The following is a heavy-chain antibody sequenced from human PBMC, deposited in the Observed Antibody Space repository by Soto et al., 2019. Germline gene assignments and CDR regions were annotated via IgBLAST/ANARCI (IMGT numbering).Heavy chain of an antibody. CDR3: TIYDYYDSSGSHNGVKFDP. V-gene: IGHV1-3*01. CDR1: GYTFTSYA. D-gene: IGHD3-22*01. CDR2: INAGNGNT. Sequence: ASVKVSCKASGYTFTSYAMHWLRQAPGQRLEWMGWINAGNGNTKYSQKFQGRVTITRETSASTAYMEMSSLRSEDTAVCHCTIYDYYDSSGSHNGVKFDPWGQGTLVTVCS. J-gene: IGHJ5*02.